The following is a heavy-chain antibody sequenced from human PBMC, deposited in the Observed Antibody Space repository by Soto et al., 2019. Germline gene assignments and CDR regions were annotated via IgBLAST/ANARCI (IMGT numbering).Heavy chain of an antibody. CDR1: GGTFSSYA. Sequence: ASVKVSCKASGGTFSSYAISWVRQAPGQGLEWMGGIIPIFGTANYAQKFQGRVTITADESTSTAYMELSSLRSEDTAVYYCARDGAVGSEGAHWGQGTLVTVSS. V-gene: IGHV1-69*13. D-gene: IGHD2-15*01. J-gene: IGHJ4*02. CDR3: ARDGAVGSEGAH. CDR2: IIPIFGTA.